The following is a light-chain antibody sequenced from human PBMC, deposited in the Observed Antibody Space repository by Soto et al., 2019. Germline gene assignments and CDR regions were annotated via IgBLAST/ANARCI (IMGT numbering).Light chain of an antibody. CDR3: LQTSTFPRT. CDR1: QDIGNF. V-gene: IGKV1-12*01. Sequence: DIQMTHSPSHVSASVGDRFTISFRSSQDIGNFLAWYQQTPGKAPRPLNHGASSLSREIPSRFSGGGSGTHFTLTISGLQPEDLATYFCLQTSTFPRTFGQGTKVDIK. J-gene: IGKJ1*01. CDR2: GAS.